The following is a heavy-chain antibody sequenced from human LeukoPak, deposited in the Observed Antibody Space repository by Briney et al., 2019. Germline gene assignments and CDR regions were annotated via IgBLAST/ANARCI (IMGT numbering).Heavy chain of an antibody. CDR3: ARLRRVAVAGTGDFDY. CDR1: GGFISSYY. V-gene: IGHV4-59*01. CDR2: IYYSGST. J-gene: IGHJ4*02. D-gene: IGHD6-19*01. Sequence: SETLSLTCTVSGGFISSYYGSWIRQPPGKGLEWIGYIYYSGSTNYNPSLKSRFTLSVAPSKTKISLKLSSVTAADTAVYYCARLRRVAVAGTGDFDYWGQGKLVTVSS.